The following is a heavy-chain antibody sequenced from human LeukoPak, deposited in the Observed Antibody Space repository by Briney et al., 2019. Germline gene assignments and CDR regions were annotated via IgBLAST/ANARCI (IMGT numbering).Heavy chain of an antibody. CDR1: GGSFSGYY. CDR2: INHSGST. Sequence: PSETLSLTCAVYGGSFSGYYRSWIRQPPGKGLEWIGEINHSGSTNYNPSLKSRVTISVDTSKNQFSLKLSSVTAADTAVYYCARSITMVRGVLPWGQGTLVTVSS. J-gene: IGHJ5*02. V-gene: IGHV4-34*01. D-gene: IGHD3-10*01. CDR3: ARSITMVRGVLP.